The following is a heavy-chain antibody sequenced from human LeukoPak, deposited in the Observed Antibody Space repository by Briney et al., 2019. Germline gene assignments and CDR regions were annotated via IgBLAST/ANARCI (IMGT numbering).Heavy chain of an antibody. V-gene: IGHV3-23*01. CDR3: AKDQPRNDFWSGYYTGAFDI. J-gene: IGHJ3*02. CDR2: ISGSGGST. CDR1: GFTFA. D-gene: IGHD3-3*01. Sequence: PGGSLRLSCAASGFTFAMSWVRQAPGKGLEWVSAISGSGGSTYYADSVKGRFTISRDNSKNTLYLQMNSLRAEDTAVYYCAKDQPRNDFWSGYYTGAFDIWGQGTMVTVSS.